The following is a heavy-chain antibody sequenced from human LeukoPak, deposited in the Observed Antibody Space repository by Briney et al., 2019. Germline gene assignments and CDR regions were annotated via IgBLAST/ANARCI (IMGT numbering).Heavy chain of an antibody. Sequence: GGSLRLSCAASGFTFSSYGMHWVRQAPGKGLEWVAVISYDGSNKYYADSVKGRFTISRDNSKNTLYLQMNSLRAEDTAVYYCARGYCSGGSCWESYGMDVWGKGTTVTVSS. D-gene: IGHD2-15*01. CDR1: GFTFSSYG. V-gene: IGHV3-30*03. CDR2: ISYDGSNK. J-gene: IGHJ6*04. CDR3: ARGYCSGGSCWESYGMDV.